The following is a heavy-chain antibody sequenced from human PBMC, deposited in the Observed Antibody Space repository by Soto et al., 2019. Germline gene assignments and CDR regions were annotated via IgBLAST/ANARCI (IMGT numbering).Heavy chain of an antibody. CDR2: IWYDGSNK. CDR3: ARDSLPIAVAGTGWFDP. Sequence: QVQLVESGGGVVQPGRSLRLSCAASGFTFSSYGMHWVRQAPGKGLEWVAVIWYDGSNKYYADSVKGRFTICRDNSKNTLYLQMNSLRAEDTAVYYCARDSLPIAVAGTGWFDPWGQGTLVTVSS. V-gene: IGHV3-33*01. CDR1: GFTFSSYG. J-gene: IGHJ5*02. D-gene: IGHD6-19*01.